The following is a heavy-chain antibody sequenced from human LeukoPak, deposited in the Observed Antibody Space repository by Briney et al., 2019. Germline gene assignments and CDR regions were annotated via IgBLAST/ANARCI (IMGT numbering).Heavy chain of an antibody. CDR2: ITHSGTT. CDR3: ARYYCSGGACYSLADY. J-gene: IGHJ4*01. V-gene: IGHV4-31*03. CDR1: GGSISSGSYH. Sequence: SQTLSLTCTVSGGSISSGSYHWSWIRQPPGKGLEWIGEITHSGTTNYNPSLKSRINMSVDTSKNQFSLNLRYVTAADTAVYYCARYYCSGGACYSLADYWGQGNQVTVSS. D-gene: IGHD2-15*01.